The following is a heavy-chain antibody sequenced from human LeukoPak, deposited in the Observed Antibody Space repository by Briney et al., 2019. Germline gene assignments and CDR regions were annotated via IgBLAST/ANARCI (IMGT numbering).Heavy chain of an antibody. J-gene: IGHJ4*02. Sequence: GGSLRLSCVGSGFTFSSYAMSWVRQSPGKGLEWVAAISASGDGSYYADSVRARFTISRDNSKNTVDLQVSRLRAEDTAVYYCATEWLGTSWGQGTLVTVSS. CDR2: ISASGDGS. D-gene: IGHD3-22*01. CDR3: ATEWLGTS. V-gene: IGHV3-23*01. CDR1: GFTFSSYA.